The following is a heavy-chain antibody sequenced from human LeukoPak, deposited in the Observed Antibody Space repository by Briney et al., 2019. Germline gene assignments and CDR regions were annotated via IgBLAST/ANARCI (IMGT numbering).Heavy chain of an antibody. Sequence: SETVSLTCTVSGGSISSYYWSWIRQPAGKGLEWIGRIYTSGSTNYNPSLKSRVTMSVDTSKNQFSLKLSSVTAADTAVYYCARDLRYFDWLLSDAFDIWGQGTMVTVSS. CDR2: IYTSGST. V-gene: IGHV4-4*07. CDR3: ARDLRYFDWLLSDAFDI. D-gene: IGHD3-9*01. CDR1: GGSISSYY. J-gene: IGHJ3*02.